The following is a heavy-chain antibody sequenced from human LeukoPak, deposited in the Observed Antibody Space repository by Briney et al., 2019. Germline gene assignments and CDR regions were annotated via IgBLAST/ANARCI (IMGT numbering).Heavy chain of an antibody. CDR1: GGSISSHY. V-gene: IGHV4-4*07. J-gene: IGHJ2*01. D-gene: IGHD6-13*01. CDR2: IYTSGDT. Sequence: ETLSLTCSVSGGSISSHYWNWIRQPAGKGLEWIGRIYTSGDTNYNPSLKSRVTMSLDTSKNQFSLKVTSVTAADTAVYYCARVSSSWYQDWYFDLWGRGTLVTVSS. CDR3: ARVSSSWYQDWYFDL.